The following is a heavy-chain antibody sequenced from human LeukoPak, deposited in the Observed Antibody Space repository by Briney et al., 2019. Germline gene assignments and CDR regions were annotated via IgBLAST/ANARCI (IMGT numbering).Heavy chain of an antibody. CDR3: VRDERRLAAGSEHYFDY. J-gene: IGHJ4*02. D-gene: IGHD6-13*01. Sequence: GSVKVSCKTSGYTFTAYNIHWVRQAPGQRLEWMGWITPSSGATNYAQQLQGRITMTRDTSISTAYMELRDLTPDDSAMYFCVRDERRLAAGSEHYFDYWGQGTLVTVSS. CDR1: GYTFTAYN. V-gene: IGHV1-2*02. CDR2: ITPSSGAT.